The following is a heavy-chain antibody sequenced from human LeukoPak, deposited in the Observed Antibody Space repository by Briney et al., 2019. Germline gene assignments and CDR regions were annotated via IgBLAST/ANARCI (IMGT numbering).Heavy chain of an antibody. J-gene: IGHJ4*02. CDR1: GFTFSSYG. CDR2: IRYDGNNK. D-gene: IGHD1-14*01. V-gene: IGHV3-30*02. CDR3: VKDNPLDY. Sequence: GGSLRLSCAASGFTFSSYGMHWVRQAPGKGLEWVAFIRYDGNNKLYADSMKGRFIISRDNSKNTLYLHINSLRAEDTAVYYCVKDNPLDYWGQGTLVIVSS.